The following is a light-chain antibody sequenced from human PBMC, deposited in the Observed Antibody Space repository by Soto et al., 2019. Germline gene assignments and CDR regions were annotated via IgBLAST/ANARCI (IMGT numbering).Light chain of an antibody. V-gene: IGKV1-39*01. J-gene: IGKJ1*01. CDR3: QQSYNSPTWT. CDR1: QNIGNY. CDR2: SVS. Sequence: DIQMTQSPSSLSASVGDRVTITCRASQNIGNYLHWYQQQPGKAPKLLIYSVSNLQTGVPSRFSGRGSWTDFTLTISSLQPEDSSTFYCQQSYNSPTWTFGQGTKVEI.